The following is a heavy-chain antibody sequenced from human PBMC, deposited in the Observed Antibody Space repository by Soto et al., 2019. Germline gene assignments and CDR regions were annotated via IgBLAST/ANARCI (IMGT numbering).Heavy chain of an antibody. Sequence: QVQLQESGPGLVRSSETLSLTCSVSGGSFTGDYWSWIRQPAGKGLQWIGRVFGNGAGTPIYNSFLKSRARMSADPSKRQFSLTLTSVTAADTAVYYCARDLPPYGGRRSPPTGAFEDWGQGIMVTVSS. D-gene: IGHD2-15*01. CDR2: VFGNGAGTP. J-gene: IGHJ4*02. CDR3: ARDLPPYGGRRSPPTGAFED. CDR1: GGSFTGDY. V-gene: IGHV4-4*07.